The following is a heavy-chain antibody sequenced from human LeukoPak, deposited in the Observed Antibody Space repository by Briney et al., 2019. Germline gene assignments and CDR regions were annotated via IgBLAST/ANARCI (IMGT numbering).Heavy chain of an antibody. V-gene: IGHV1-2*02. CDR3: ARDVDSSWYTNPSDY. J-gene: IGHJ4*02. D-gene: IGHD6-13*01. CDR1: GYTFTAYY. Sequence: GASVKVSCQASGYTFTAYYMHWVRQAPGQGLEWMGWINPDSGATNYAQRFQGRVTMTRDTSISTAYMELSSLRSDDTAVYYCARDVDSSWYTNPSDYWGQGTLVTVSS. CDR2: INPDSGAT.